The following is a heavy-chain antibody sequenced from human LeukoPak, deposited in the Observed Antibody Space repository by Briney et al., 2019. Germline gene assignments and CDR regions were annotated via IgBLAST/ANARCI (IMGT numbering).Heavy chain of an antibody. D-gene: IGHD3-10*01. Sequence: PSETLSLTCAVYGGSFSGYYWSWIRQPPGTGLEWIGEINHSGSTNYNPSLKSRVTISVDTSKNQFSLKLSSVTAADTAVYYCARRPLYYLGWAWFDPWGQGTLVTVSS. CDR3: ARRPLYYLGWAWFDP. V-gene: IGHV4-34*01. CDR2: INHSGST. J-gene: IGHJ5*02. CDR1: GGSFSGYY.